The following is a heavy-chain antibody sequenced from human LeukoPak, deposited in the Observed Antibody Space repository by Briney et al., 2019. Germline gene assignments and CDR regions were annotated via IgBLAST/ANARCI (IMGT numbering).Heavy chain of an antibody. CDR3: ARVVRGVTPNYYYYGMDV. D-gene: IGHD3-10*01. CDR2: IIPILGIA. Sequence: SVKVSCKASGGTFSSYAISWVRQAPGQGLEWMGRIIPILGIANYAQKFQGRVTITADKSTGTAYMELSSLRSEDTAVYYCARVVRGVTPNYYYYGMDVWGQGTTVTVSS. V-gene: IGHV1-69*04. J-gene: IGHJ6*02. CDR1: GGTFSSYA.